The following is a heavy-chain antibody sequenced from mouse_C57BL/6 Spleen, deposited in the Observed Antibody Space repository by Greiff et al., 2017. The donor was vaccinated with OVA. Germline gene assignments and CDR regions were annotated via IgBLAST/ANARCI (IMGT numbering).Heavy chain of an antibody. V-gene: IGHV1-26*01. J-gene: IGHJ2*01. Sequence: EVQLQQSGPELVKPGASVKISCKASGYTFTDYYMNWVKQSHGKSLEWIGDINPNNGGTSYNQKFKGKATLTVDKSSSTAYMELRSLTSEDSAVYYCARRTIYYDYGHFDYWGQGTTLTVSS. CDR2: INPNNGGT. CDR1: GYTFTDYY. CDR3: ARRTIYYDYGHFDY. D-gene: IGHD2-4*01.